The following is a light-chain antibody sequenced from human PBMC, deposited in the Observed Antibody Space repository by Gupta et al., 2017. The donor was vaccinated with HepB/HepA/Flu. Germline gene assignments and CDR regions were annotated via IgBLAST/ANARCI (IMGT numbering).Light chain of an antibody. J-gene: IGLJ2*01. V-gene: IGLV3-25*03. CDR3: QSADSSGTPVV. Sequence: SYELTQPPSVSVSPRQTARITCSGDALPKQYAYWYQQKPGQAPVLVIYKDSERPSGIPERFSGSSSGTTVTSTISGVQAEDEADYYCQSADSSGTPVVFGGGTKLTVL. CDR2: KDS. CDR1: ALPKQY.